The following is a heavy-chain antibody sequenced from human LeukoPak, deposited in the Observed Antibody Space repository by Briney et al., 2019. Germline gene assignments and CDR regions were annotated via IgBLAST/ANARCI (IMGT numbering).Heavy chain of an antibody. J-gene: IGHJ4*01. D-gene: IGHD6-6*01. Sequence: KPSETLSLTCAVYGGSFSGYYWSWIRQPPGKGLEWIGEINHSGSTNYNPSLRSRVTISVDTSKNQFSLKLSSVTAADTAVYYCARGAGSLFDYWGQEPWSPSPQ. CDR2: INHSGST. CDR1: GGSFSGYY. V-gene: IGHV4-34*01. CDR3: ARGAGSLFDY.